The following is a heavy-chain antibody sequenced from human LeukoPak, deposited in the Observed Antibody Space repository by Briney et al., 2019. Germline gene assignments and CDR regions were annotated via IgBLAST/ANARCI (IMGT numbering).Heavy chain of an antibody. J-gene: IGHJ4*02. V-gene: IGHV3-11*01. CDR1: GFTFSSTS. D-gene: IGHD6-6*01. CDR2: ISSSGSTI. Sequence: GGSLRLSCAASGFTFSSTSMSWVRQAPGKGLEWVSYISSSGSTIYYADSVKGRFTISRDNAKNSLYLQMNSLRAEDTAVYYCARGEYSSSLGLDYWGQGTLVTVSS. CDR3: ARGEYSSSLGLDY.